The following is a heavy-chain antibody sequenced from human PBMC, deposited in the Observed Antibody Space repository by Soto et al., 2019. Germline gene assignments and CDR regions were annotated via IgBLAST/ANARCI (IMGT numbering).Heavy chain of an antibody. J-gene: IGHJ4*02. D-gene: IGHD4-17*01. CDR1: GGSFSGYY. V-gene: IGHV4-34*01. CDR3: ARRYGASFDY. Sequence: SATLSLTCAVYGGSFSGYYWTWIRQPPGTGLEWIGEINHSGSTNYNPSLKSRVTISVDMSKNQFSLRLSSVTAADTAVYYCARRYGASFDYWGQGTLVTVSS. CDR2: INHSGST.